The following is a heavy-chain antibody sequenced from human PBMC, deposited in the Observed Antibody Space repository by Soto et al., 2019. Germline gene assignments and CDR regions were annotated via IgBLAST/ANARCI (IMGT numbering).Heavy chain of an antibody. CDR1: GFNFSDCY. V-gene: IGHV3-11*06. Sequence: QVQLVESGGGLVKPGGSLRLSCEASGFNFSDCYMTWIRQAPGKGLEWVSHISSKSSYLNYADSVKGRFTISRDNAKKSLYLVMNSLRVDDTAVYYCARGSSYSNFWRGHSSEKASDREWFDPWGQGTLVIVSP. CDR2: ISSKSSYL. D-gene: IGHD3-3*01. CDR3: ARGSSYSNFWRGHSSEKASDREWFDP. J-gene: IGHJ5*02.